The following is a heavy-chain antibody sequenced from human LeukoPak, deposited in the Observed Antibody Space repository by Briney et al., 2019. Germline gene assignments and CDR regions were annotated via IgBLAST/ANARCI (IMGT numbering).Heavy chain of an antibody. Sequence: GASVKVSCKPSVYTLTGYYLHWVRQAPGQGLEWMGWINPNTGATHSAQKFQGRITMTRDSSISTAYMDLSRLRSDDTAVYYCARDRVGSGWPRPYYFEVWGQGTLVTVSS. D-gene: IGHD6-19*01. V-gene: IGHV1-2*02. J-gene: IGHJ4*02. CDR1: VYTLTGYY. CDR3: ARDRVGSGWPRPYYFEV. CDR2: INPNTGAT.